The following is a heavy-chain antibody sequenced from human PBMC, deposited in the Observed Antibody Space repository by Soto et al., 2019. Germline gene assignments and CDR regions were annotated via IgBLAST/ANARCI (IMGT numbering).Heavy chain of an antibody. J-gene: IGHJ6*02. D-gene: IGHD3-3*01. Sequence: GGSLRLSCTASGFTFSNYAMSWVRQAPGKGLEWVSAITRTDSTYYADSVKGRFTISRDNAKNSLYLQMNSLRDEDTAVYYCARDRRYDLWSGYYYYYGMDVWGQGTTVTVSS. V-gene: IGHV3-23*01. CDR3: ARDRRYDLWSGYYYYYGMDV. CDR1: GFTFSNYA. CDR2: ITRTDST.